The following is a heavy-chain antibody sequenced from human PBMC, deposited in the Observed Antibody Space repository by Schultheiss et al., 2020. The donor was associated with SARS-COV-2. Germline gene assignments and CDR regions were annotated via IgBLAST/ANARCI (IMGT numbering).Heavy chain of an antibody. V-gene: IGHV3-7*01. J-gene: IGHJ6*02. CDR3: ARDRGSRGYYYSGMDV. CDR2: IKGNGLET. Sequence: GGSLRLSCAASGFTFSTYWMNWVRQVPGKGMEWVAIIKGNGLETHYVDSVKGRFTISRDNPTNSMDLQMNSLGVEDTAVYSCARDRGSRGYYYSGMDVWGQGTTVTVSS. CDR1: GFTFSTYW.